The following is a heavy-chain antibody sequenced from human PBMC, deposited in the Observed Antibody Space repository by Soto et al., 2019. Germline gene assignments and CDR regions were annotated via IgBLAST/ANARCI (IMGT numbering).Heavy chain of an antibody. Sequence: QLQLQESGSGLVKPSQTLSLTCAVSGGSISRGGSSWSWIRQPPGKGLEWIGYIYHSGSTYYNPSLQSRFTMSVDRSKNQFSLKLSSVTPADTAVYYCARAGDSSGPVALGYWGQGALFTFSP. D-gene: IGHD6-19*01. CDR3: ARAGDSSGPVALGY. V-gene: IGHV4-30-2*01. J-gene: IGHJ4*02. CDR2: IYHSGST. CDR1: GGSISRGGSS.